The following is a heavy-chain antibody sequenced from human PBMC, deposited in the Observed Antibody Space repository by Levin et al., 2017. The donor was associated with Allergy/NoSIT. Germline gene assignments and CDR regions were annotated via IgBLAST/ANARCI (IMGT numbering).Heavy chain of an antibody. Sequence: SETLSLTCTVSGGSISSYYWSWIRQPPGKGLEWIGYIYYSGSTNYNPSLKSRVTISVDTSKNQFSLKLSSVTAADTAVYYCARDTTMVRGVIPAFDIWGQGTMVTVSS. D-gene: IGHD3-10*01. CDR1: GGSISSYY. CDR3: ARDTTMVRGVIPAFDI. V-gene: IGHV4-59*01. CDR2: IYYSGST. J-gene: IGHJ3*02.